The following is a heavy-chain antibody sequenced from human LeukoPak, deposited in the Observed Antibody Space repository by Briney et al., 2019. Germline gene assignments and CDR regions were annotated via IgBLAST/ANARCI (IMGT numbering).Heavy chain of an antibody. CDR3: ARIVPSYYYDSSGYYYD. J-gene: IGHJ4*02. Sequence: SETLSLTCAVYGGSFSGYYWSWIRQPPGKGLEWIGEINHSGSTNYNPSLKSRVTISVDTSKNQFSLKLSSVTAADTAVYYCARIVPSYYYDSSGYYYDWGQGTLVTVSS. V-gene: IGHV4-34*01. CDR2: INHSGST. D-gene: IGHD3-22*01. CDR1: GGSFSGYY.